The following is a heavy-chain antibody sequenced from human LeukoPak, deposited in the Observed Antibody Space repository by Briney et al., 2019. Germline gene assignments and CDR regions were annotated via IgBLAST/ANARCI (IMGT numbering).Heavy chain of an antibody. Sequence: PGGSLRLSCAASGFTFSSHGMNWVRQAPGKGLEWVSGSSSIGGRTYYAHSVKGRFRISRDSSKNILYLQMNSLRAEDTAVYYCAKDRCSNGIGCYYYYMDVWGKGTTVTISS. V-gene: IGHV3-23*01. J-gene: IGHJ6*03. CDR3: AKDRCSNGIGCYYYYMDV. CDR2: SSSIGGRT. D-gene: IGHD2-8*01. CDR1: GFTFSSHG.